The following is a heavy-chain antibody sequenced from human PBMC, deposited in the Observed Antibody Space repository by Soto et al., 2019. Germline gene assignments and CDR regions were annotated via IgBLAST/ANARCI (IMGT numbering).Heavy chain of an antibody. J-gene: IGHJ5*02. V-gene: IGHV3-21*01. CDR1: GFTFSSYS. Sequence: GGSLRLSCAASGFTFSSYSMHWVRQAPGKGLEWVSSISNTSTYIYYADSMKGRFTVSRDNAKNSLYLQMNSLRAEDTAVYYCAISMVRGVNRNWFDPWGQGTLVTVSS. CDR2: ISNTSTYI. D-gene: IGHD3-10*01. CDR3: AISMVRGVNRNWFDP.